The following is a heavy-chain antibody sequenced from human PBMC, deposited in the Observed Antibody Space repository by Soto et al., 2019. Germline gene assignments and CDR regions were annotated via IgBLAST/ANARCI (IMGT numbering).Heavy chain of an antibody. V-gene: IGHV4-4*07. CDR1: GGSISSYY. CDR3: ARDGAYFYYYGMDV. D-gene: IGHD1-26*01. CDR2: IYTSGST. Sequence: SEPLSVTCTVSGGSISSYYWSWIQQPAGKGLEWIGRIYTSGSTNYNPSLKSRVTMSVDTSKNQFSLKLSSVTAADTAVYYCARDGAYFYYYGMDVWGQGTTVTVSS. J-gene: IGHJ6*02.